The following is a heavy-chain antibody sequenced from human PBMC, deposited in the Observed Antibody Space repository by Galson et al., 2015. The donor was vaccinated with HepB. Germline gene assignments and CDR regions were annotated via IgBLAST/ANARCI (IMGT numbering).Heavy chain of an antibody. CDR2: ISSSSSTI. D-gene: IGHD3-3*01. CDR3: ARDTRPLTIFGVVITKSCRFDP. Sequence: SLRLSCAASGFTFSSYSMNWVRQAPGKGLEWVSYISSSSSTIYYADSVKGRFTISRDNAKNSLYLQMNSLRAEDTAVYYYARDTRPLTIFGVVITKSCRFDPWGQGTLVTVSS. CDR1: GFTFSSYS. V-gene: IGHV3-48*01. J-gene: IGHJ5*02.